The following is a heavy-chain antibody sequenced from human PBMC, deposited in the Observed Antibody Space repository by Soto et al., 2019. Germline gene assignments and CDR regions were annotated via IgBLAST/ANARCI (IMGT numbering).Heavy chain of an antibody. D-gene: IGHD5-18*01. CDR1: GGSISSGGYY. J-gene: IGHJ4*02. V-gene: IGHV4-31*03. Sequence: QVQLQESGPGLVKPSQTLSLTCTVSGGSISSGGYYWSWIRQHPGKGLEWIGYIYYSGSTYYNPSLKSRVTXSXXTSKNQFSLKLSSVTAADTAVYYCARGTWIQLWSEWGQGTLVTVSS. CDR2: IYYSGST. CDR3: ARGTWIQLWSE.